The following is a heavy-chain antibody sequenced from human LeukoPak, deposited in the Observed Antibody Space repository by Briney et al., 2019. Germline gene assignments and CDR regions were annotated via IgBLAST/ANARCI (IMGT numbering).Heavy chain of an antibody. V-gene: IGHV1-69*13. Sequence: GASVKVSCKASGGTFSSYAISWVRQAPGQGLEWMGGIIPIFGTANYAQKFQGRVTITADESTSTAYMELSSLRSDDTAVYYCARVAGWLQFFDYWGQGTLVTVSS. CDR2: IIPIFGTA. J-gene: IGHJ4*02. CDR3: ARVAGWLQFFDY. CDR1: GGTFSSYA. D-gene: IGHD5-24*01.